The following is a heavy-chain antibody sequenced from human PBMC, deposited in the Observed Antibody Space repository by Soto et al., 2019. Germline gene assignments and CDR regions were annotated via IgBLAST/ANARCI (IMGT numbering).Heavy chain of an antibody. D-gene: IGHD2-2*01. V-gene: IGHV3-30*14. CDR3: ATTRVGPCSSSICFSVIFDGMDV. CDR1: GFTISNYG. CDR2: ISYDGTIT. J-gene: IGHJ6*02. Sequence: QVQLVESGGGVVQPGRSLRLSCAASGFTISNYGMHWVRQAPGKGLEWVAVISYDGTITYYSDSVKGRFTISRDNSKNTLYLQMNSLRTEDTAVYYCATTRVGPCSSSICFSVIFDGMDVWGQGTKVTVSS.